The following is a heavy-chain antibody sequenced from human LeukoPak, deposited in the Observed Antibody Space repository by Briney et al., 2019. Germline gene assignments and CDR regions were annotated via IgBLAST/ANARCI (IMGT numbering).Heavy chain of an antibody. D-gene: IGHD6-13*01. CDR3: LWQQAGHGYYYGMDV. CDR1: GGSISSYY. CDR2: IYTSGST. Sequence: SETLSLTCTVSGGSISSYYWSWIRQPAGKGLEWIGRIYTSGSTNYNPSLKSRVTMSVDTSKNQFSLKLSSVTAADTAVYYCLWQQAGHGYYYGMDVWGRGTTVTVSS. J-gene: IGHJ6*02. V-gene: IGHV4-4*07.